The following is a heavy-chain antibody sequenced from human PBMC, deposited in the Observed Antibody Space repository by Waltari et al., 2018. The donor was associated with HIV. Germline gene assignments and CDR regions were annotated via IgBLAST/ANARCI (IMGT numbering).Heavy chain of an antibody. D-gene: IGHD6-6*01. CDR3: ARAVGRIAARPGHFDY. CDR1: GFTFSSYA. Sequence: QVQLVESGGGVVQPGRSLRLSCAASGFTFSSYAMHWVRQAPGKGLEWVAVISYDGSNKYYADSVKGRFTISRDNSKNTLYLQMNSLRAEDTAVYYCARAVGRIAARPGHFDYWGQGTLVTVSS. CDR2: ISYDGSNK. J-gene: IGHJ4*02. V-gene: IGHV3-30*04.